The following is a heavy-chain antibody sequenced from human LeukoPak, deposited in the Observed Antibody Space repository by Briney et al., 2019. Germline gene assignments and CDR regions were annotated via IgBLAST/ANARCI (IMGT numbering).Heavy chain of an antibody. CDR2: ISSSSSYI. Sequence: GSLRLSCAASGFTFSSYSMNWVRQAPGKGLEWVSSISSSSSYIYYADSVKGRFTISRDNAKNSLYLQMNSLRAEDTAVYYCARSVGITGTTHWGQGTLVTVSS. D-gene: IGHD1-7*01. CDR3: ARSVGITGTTH. CDR1: GFTFSSYS. J-gene: IGHJ4*02. V-gene: IGHV3-21*01.